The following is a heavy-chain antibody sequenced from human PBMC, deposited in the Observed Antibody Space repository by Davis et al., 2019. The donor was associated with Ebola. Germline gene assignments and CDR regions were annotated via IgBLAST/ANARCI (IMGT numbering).Heavy chain of an antibody. CDR3: ARPTLDGDRYGGGLVP. V-gene: IGHV3-9*01. J-gene: IGHJ5*02. CDR1: GFTFAAYA. D-gene: IGHD4-17*01. Sequence: PGGSLRLSCAASGFTFAAYAMHWVRQAPGKGLEWVSGISWNSGSIGYAASVKGRFTISRDNAKNSLYLQMNSMRAEDTALYYCARPTLDGDRYGGGLVPWGQGTLVTVSS. CDR2: ISWNSGSI.